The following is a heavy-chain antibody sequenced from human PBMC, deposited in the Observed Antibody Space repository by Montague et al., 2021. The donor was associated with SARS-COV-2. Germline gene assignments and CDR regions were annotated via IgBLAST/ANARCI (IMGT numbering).Heavy chain of an antibody. CDR3: ARVRGAALYFGEVGYYGMVV. Sequence: TLSLTCTVSGASVTTGRYYWSWIRQPAGKGLEWIGRVYPSGNTNYNPSLRSRVSISVDMSKNQISLKLSSVTAADTAVYYCARVRGAALYFGEVGYYGMVVWGQGTTVTVSS. V-gene: IGHV4-61*02. CDR2: VYPSGNT. D-gene: IGHD3-10*01. CDR1: GASVTTGRYY. J-gene: IGHJ6*02.